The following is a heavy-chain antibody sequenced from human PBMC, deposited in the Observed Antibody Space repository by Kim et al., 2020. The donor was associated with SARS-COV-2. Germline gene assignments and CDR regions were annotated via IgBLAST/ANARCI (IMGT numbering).Heavy chain of an antibody. D-gene: IGHD6-13*01. J-gene: IGHJ4*02. CDR3: ARSRIAAAVAYYFDY. Sequence: DSVKGRFTISRDNSKNTLYLQMNSLRAEDTAVYYCARSRIAAAVAYYFDYWGQGTLVTVSS. V-gene: IGHV3-30*01.